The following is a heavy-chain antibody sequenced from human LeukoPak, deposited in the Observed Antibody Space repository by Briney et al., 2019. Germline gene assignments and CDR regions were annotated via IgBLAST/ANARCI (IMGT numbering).Heavy chain of an antibody. D-gene: IGHD5-18*01. J-gene: IGHJ3*02. V-gene: IGHV5-51*01. CDR3: ARQAYSFGYRFDAFDI. CDR1: GNSFTNYY. CDR2: IHPGDSDT. Sequence: GESLKISCKGSGNSFTNYYIGWVRQMPGKGLEWMGIIHPGDSDTRYSPSFQGQVTISADQSISTAYLQWNSLKASDTAMYYCARQAYSFGYRFDAFDIWGQGTMVTVSS.